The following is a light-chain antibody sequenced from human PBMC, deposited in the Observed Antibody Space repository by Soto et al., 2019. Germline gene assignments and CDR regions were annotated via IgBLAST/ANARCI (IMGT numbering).Light chain of an antibody. J-gene: IGKJ2*01. CDR1: QSIGRW. V-gene: IGKV1-5*01. CDR3: LQYDSRYT. CDR2: DVS. Sequence: DIQMPQSPSTLTASVGDRVTITCRASQSIGRWLAWYQQKPGKAPRLLIHDVSSLQSGVPSRFSCSGYETYVTLTISSLQHDDLASYYCLQYDSRYTFGQGTKVEIK.